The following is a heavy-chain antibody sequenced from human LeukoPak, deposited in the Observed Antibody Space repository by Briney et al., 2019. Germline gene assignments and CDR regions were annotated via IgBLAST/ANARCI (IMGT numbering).Heavy chain of an antibody. CDR1: LYTFTVAY. J-gene: IGHJ5*02. CDR2: VSPNTGAT. D-gene: IGHD3-16*01. CDR3: SRGGGGLDL. V-gene: IGHV1-2*02. Sequence: ASVKVFCNASLYTFTVAYIHWVRQAPGQGLEWMGWVSPNTGATNCAQKFQGRVTLTRDTSITTAFMELSSLRSDGTAVYYCSRGGGGLDLWSQGTLVTVSS.